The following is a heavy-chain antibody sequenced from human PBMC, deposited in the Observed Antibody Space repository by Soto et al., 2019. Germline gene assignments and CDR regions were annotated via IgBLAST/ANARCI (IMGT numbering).Heavy chain of an antibody. J-gene: IGHJ6*02. CDR2: IFYSGTT. CDR1: DDSITNPDYY. CDR3: GRVMLQWFGESTFYFYGVDV. D-gene: IGHD3-10*01. V-gene: IGHV4-39*01. Sequence: QLLLQESGPRLVKPSETLSLTCTVSDDSITNPDYYWGWFRQAPGQGLQWLGIIFYSGTTYYNRYLQRRVTISADTSKDQFSLKLKAVTATDTSMYYCGRVMLQWFGESTFYFYGVDVWGQGTTVTVSS.